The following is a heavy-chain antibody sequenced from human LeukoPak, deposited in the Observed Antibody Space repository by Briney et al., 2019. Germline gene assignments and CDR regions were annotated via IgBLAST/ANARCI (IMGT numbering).Heavy chain of an antibody. CDR3: ASFSAAPPYCRSTSCYAIYY. CDR2: INSDGSST. D-gene: IGHD2-2*01. Sequence: GGSLRLSCAASGFTFSSYWMHWVRQAPGKGLVWVSRINSDGSSTNYADSVKGRVTISRDNAKNTLYLQMNSLRAEDTAVYYCASFSAAPPYCRSTSCYAIYYWGQGTLVTVSP. V-gene: IGHV3-74*01. CDR1: GFTFSSYW. J-gene: IGHJ4*02.